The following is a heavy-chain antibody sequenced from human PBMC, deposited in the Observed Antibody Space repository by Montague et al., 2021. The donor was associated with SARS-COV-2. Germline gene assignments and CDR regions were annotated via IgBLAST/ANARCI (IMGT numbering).Heavy chain of an antibody. Sequence: TLSLTCTVSGASISSGSYYWNWIRQPAGKGLEWIGRIYTSGSTNYNPSLKSRVTISVDTSKNQFSLKLSSVTAADTAVYYCARESLHLTGYYNDYFDYWGQGTLVTVSS. CDR2: IYTSGST. V-gene: IGHV4-61*02. J-gene: IGHJ4*02. D-gene: IGHD3-9*01. CDR3: ARESLHLTGYYNDYFDY. CDR1: GASISSGSYY.